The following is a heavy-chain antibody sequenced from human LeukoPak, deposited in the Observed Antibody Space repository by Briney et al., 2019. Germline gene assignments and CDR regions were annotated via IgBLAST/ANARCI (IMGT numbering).Heavy chain of an antibody. D-gene: IGHD3-10*01. J-gene: IGHJ4*02. V-gene: IGHV3-21*01. CDR3: ARDPYGSGSYNYFDY. CDR1: GFTFNTYT. Sequence: TPGGTLRLSCAASGFTFNTYTINWVRQAPGKGLEWVSSISSSSAYIYYAESVKGRFTISRDNAKKSLYLQMNSLRAEDTAVYYCARDPYGSGSYNYFDYWGKGTLVTVSS. CDR2: ISSSSAYI.